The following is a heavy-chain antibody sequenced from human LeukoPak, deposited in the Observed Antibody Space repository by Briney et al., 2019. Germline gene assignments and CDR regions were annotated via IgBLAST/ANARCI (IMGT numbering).Heavy chain of an antibody. CDR1: GFIFSNNY. CDR3: ATAAYDSNGFTANHDY. V-gene: IGHV3-53*01. D-gene: IGHD3-22*01. CDR2: LYSDGTT. Sequence: GGSLRLSCAASGFIFSNNYMSWVRQAPGKGLEWVSVLYSDGTTYYADSVKGRFTISRDNSKDTLYLQMNNLRAEDTAVYYCATAAYDSNGFTANHDYWGQGTLVTVSS. J-gene: IGHJ4*02.